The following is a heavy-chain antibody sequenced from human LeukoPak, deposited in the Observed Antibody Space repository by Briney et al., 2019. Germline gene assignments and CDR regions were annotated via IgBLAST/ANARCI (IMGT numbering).Heavy chain of an antibody. J-gene: IGHJ5*02. D-gene: IGHD6-13*01. CDR2: IYTSGST. CDR1: GGSISSGSYY. Sequence: SQTLSLTCTVSGGSISSGSYYWSWIRQPAGKGLEWIGRIYTSGSTNYNPSLKSRVTISVDTSKNQFSLKLSPVTAADTAVYYCARGPSSSWPNWFDPWGQGTLVTVSS. V-gene: IGHV4-61*02. CDR3: ARGPSSSWPNWFDP.